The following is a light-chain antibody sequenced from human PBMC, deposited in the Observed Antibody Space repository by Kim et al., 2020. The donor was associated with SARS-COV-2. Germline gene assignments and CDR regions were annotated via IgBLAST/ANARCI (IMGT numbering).Light chain of an antibody. J-gene: IGLJ3*02. Sequence: ASVKLTCTLSSGHSSYAIEWHQQQPEKGPRYLMKLNSDGSHNKGDEIPDRFSGSSSGAEHYLTISSLQSEDEADYYCQTWDTGSRVFGGGTQLTVL. CDR2: LNSDGSH. CDR3: QTWDTGSRV. V-gene: IGLV4-69*01. CDR1: SGHSSYA.